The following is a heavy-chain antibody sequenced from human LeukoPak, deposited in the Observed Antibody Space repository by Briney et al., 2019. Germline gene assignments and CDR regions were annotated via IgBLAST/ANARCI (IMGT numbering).Heavy chain of an antibody. D-gene: IGHD2-2*02. V-gene: IGHV5-51*01. CDR1: GYRFSNYW. CDR3: AIGGDSATSCYRCFNF. CDR2: VYPDDSDT. Sequence: GESLKISCKGSGYRFSNYWIGWLRQIPGKGLEWMGIVYPDDSDTKYSPSFQGQVTISADKSISTAYLQWSSLKASDAAMYYCAIGGDSATSCYRCFNFWGQGTLVTVSS. J-gene: IGHJ4*02.